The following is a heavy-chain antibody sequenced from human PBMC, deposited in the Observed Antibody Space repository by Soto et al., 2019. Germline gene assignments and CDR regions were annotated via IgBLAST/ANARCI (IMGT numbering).Heavy chain of an antibody. V-gene: IGHV3-53*02. CDR3: ARKLSGPVEGWAYGMDV. D-gene: IGHD1-26*01. CDR2: TYSGGTT. Sequence: EVHLVESGGGLMQPGGSLRLSCAASGFTVSSYNMIWVRQAPVKGLEWVSVTYSGGTTQYADSVKGRFTVSRDNSQNTLYLQMSSLRDEDTAVYYCARKLSGPVEGWAYGMDVWGRGTTVTVSS. CDR1: GFTVSSYN. J-gene: IGHJ6*02.